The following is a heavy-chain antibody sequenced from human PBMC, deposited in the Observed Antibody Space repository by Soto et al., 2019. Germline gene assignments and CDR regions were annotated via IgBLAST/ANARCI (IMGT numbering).Heavy chain of an antibody. Sequence: QVHLVQSGAEVKKPGASVKVSCKASGYTFTSYGITWVRQAPGQGLERMGWISANNGNTDYAQKIQGRVIVTRDTSTSTAYMELRSLISDDTAVYYCARGRYGDYWGQGALVTVSS. J-gene: IGHJ4*02. D-gene: IGHD1-1*01. CDR3: ARGRYGDY. CDR2: ISANNGNT. V-gene: IGHV1-18*01. CDR1: GYTFTSYG.